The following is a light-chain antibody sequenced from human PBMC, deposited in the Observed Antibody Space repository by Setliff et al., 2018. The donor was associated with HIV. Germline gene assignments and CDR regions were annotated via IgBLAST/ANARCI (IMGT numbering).Light chain of an antibody. V-gene: IGLV2-14*03. Sequence: SALAQPASVSGSPGQSITIPCTGSISDIGSYNFVSWYQQHPGKAPNLIISDVSKRPSGVSDRFSGSKSGHTASLTISGLQAEDEADYYCSSYTTSSTYVFGIGTK. CDR3: SSYTTSSTYV. CDR2: DVS. CDR1: ISDIGSYNF. J-gene: IGLJ1*01.